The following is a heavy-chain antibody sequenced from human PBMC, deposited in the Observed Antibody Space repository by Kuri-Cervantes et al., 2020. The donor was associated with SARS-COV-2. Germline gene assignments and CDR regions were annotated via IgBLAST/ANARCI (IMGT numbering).Heavy chain of an antibody. CDR1: GGSFSGYY. CDR3: ARGGYRAAADY. J-gene: IGHJ4*02. CDR2: INHSGST. V-gene: IGHV4-34*01. D-gene: IGHD6-13*01. Sequence: SETLSLTCAVYGGSFSGYYWSWIRQPPGKGLEWIGEINHSGSTNYNSSLKSRVTISVDTSKNQFSLKLSSVTAADTAVYYCARGGYRAAADYWGQGTLVTVSS.